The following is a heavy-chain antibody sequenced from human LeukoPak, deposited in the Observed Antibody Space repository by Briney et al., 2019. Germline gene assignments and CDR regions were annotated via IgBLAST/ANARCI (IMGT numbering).Heavy chain of an antibody. CDR2: INHSGST. Sequence: SETLSLTCAVYGGSFSGYYWSWIRQPPGKGLEWIGEINHSGSTNYNPSLKSRVTISVDTSKNQLSLKLSSVTAADTAVYYCARHTKRWLLRHFDYWGQGTLVTVSS. J-gene: IGHJ4*02. CDR1: GGSFSGYY. CDR3: ARHTKRWLLRHFDY. V-gene: IGHV4-34*01. D-gene: IGHD3-22*01.